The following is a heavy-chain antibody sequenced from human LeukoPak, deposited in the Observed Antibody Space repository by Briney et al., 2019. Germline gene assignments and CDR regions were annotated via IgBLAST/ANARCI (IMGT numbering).Heavy chain of an antibody. Sequence: GGSLRLSCAASGFTFSDYYMSWIRQAPGKGLEWVSYISSSGSTIYYADSVKGRFTISRDNAKNSLYLQMNSLRAEDTAVYYCARVPTGHYDSSGYYYETLPNWFDPWGQETLVTVSS. D-gene: IGHD3-22*01. CDR1: GFTFSDYY. CDR2: ISSSGSTI. CDR3: ARVPTGHYDSSGYYYETLPNWFDP. J-gene: IGHJ5*02. V-gene: IGHV3-11*01.